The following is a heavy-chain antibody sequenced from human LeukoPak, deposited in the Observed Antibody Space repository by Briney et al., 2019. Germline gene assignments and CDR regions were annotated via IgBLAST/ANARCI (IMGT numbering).Heavy chain of an antibody. V-gene: IGHV3-15*01. J-gene: IGHJ4*02. CDR1: GFTFTDVW. Sequence: PGGSLRLSCSASGFTFTDVWMRWVRQTPGKGLEWVGRIISKSGGGTTDYAAPVKGRFTISRDDSKNMLYLQMNSLKAEDTAVYYCATHINVWLLENWGQGTLVTVSS. CDR3: ATHINVWLLEN. CDR2: IISKSGGGTT. D-gene: IGHD2-21*01.